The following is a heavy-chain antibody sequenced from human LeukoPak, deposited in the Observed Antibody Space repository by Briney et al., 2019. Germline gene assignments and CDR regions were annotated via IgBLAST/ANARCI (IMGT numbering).Heavy chain of an antibody. CDR1: GGSISGYY. CDR3: ARAPIAVTTAFDAFDI. J-gene: IGHJ3*02. D-gene: IGHD4-11*01. CDR2: IYYSGST. V-gene: IGHV4-59*01. Sequence: SETLSLTCTVSGGSISGYYWSWIRQPPGKGLEWIGYIYYSGSTNYNPSLKSRVTISVDTSKNQFSLKLSSVTAADTAVYYCARAPIAVTTAFDAFDIWGQGTMVTVSS.